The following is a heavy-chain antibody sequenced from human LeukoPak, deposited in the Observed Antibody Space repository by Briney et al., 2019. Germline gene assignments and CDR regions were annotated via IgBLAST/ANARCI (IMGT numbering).Heavy chain of an antibody. CDR1: GFSFSGYA. CDR3: ARQEARNYYYEGLDY. V-gene: IGHV3-30*04. CDR2: ISYNGGRK. Sequence: TGGSLRLSCVASGFSFSGYAIHWVRQAPGKGREWGALISYNGGRKDYADSVKGRFTIDRDNSKNTLYLQMHPLRPDDTGIYFCARQEARNYYYEGLDYWGQGTLVTVSS. J-gene: IGHJ4*02. D-gene: IGHD3-22*01.